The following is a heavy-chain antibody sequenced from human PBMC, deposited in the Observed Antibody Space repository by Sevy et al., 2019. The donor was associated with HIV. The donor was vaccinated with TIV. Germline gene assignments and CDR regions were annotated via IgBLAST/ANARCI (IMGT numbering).Heavy chain of an antibody. D-gene: IGHD1-26*01. CDR1: GFTFSSYA. J-gene: IGHJ5*02. Sequence: GGSLRLSCAASGFTFSSYAMSWVRQAPEKGLEWVSTLGGSGDTTYYADSVRGRFTISSDNSKNTLYLQMNNLRAGDTAVYYCARVGGWEVGSLDNWFDPLGQGTLVTVSS. V-gene: IGHV3-23*01. CDR2: LGGSGDTT. CDR3: ARVGGWEVGSLDNWFDP.